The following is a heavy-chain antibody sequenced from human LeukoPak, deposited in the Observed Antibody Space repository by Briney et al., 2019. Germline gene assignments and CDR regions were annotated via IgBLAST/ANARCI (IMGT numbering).Heavy chain of an antibody. CDR1: GGSLSGYY. Sequence: SETLSLTCGVYGGSLSGYYWSWIRQSPGKGLEWIGEINHSGGTYYSPSLKSRVTISVDTSKNQFSLKLSSVTAADTAAYYCASTTVAYYYYYYMDVWGKGTTVTISS. CDR3: ASTTVAYYYYYYMDV. J-gene: IGHJ6*03. D-gene: IGHD4-23*01. V-gene: IGHV4-34*01. CDR2: INHSGGT.